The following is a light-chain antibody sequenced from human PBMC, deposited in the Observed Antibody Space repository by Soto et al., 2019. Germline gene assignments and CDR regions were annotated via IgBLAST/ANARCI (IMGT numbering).Light chain of an antibody. CDR3: QQRSNWPAT. Sequence: EIVLTQSPATLSLSPGDRATLSCRASQSISVYLVWYQQKPGQPPRVLIYDASKRATGIPARFSGSGSGTDFTLTISSLEPEDFAVYYCQQRSNWPATFGQGTKLEIK. CDR2: DAS. V-gene: IGKV3-11*01. CDR1: QSISVY. J-gene: IGKJ2*01.